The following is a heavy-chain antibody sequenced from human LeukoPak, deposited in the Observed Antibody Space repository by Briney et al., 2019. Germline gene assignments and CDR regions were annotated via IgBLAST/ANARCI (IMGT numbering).Heavy chain of an antibody. V-gene: IGHV3-23*01. CDR1: GFTFSSYA. D-gene: IGHD2-2*02. J-gene: IGHJ4*02. CDR3: AKGWSYSPYTPPHFDY. Sequence: HPGGSLRLSCAASGFTFSSYAMSWVRQAPGKGLEWVSAISGGGGSTYYADSVKGRFTISRDNSKNTLYLQMNSLRAEDTAVYYCAKGWSYSPYTPPHFDYWGQGTLVTVSS. CDR2: ISGGGGST.